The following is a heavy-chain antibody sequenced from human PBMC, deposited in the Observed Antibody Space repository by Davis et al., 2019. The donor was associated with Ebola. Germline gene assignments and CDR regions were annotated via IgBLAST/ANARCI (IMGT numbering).Heavy chain of an antibody. V-gene: IGHV3-11*06. Sequence: GGSLRLSCAASGFTFSDYYMSWIRQAPGKGLEWVSSISSSSSYIYYADSVKGRFTISRDNAKNSLYLQMNSLRAEDTAVYYCARITTSYYGGNRVAFGLNYWGQGTLVTVSS. J-gene: IGHJ4*02. CDR1: GFTFSDYY. CDR2: ISSSSSYI. D-gene: IGHD4-23*01. CDR3: ARITTSYYGGNRVAFGLNY.